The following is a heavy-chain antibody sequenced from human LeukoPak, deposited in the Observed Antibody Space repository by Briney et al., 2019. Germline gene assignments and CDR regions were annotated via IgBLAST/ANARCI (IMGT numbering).Heavy chain of an antibody. J-gene: IGHJ4*02. CDR3: ARGQYDSSGYYFESTFTR. Sequence: ASVKVSCKASGYTFTGYYMHWVRQAPGQGLEWMGRINPNSGGTNFAQKFQGRVTMTRDTSISTAYIELSSLRSDDTAVYYCARGQYDSSGYYFESTFTRWGQGTLVTVSS. V-gene: IGHV1-2*06. CDR1: GYTFTGYY. D-gene: IGHD3-22*01. CDR2: INPNSGGT.